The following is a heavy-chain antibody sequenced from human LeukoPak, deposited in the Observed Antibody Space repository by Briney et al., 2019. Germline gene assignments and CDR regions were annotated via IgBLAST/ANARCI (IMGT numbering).Heavy chain of an antibody. CDR1: GYSFTSYW. D-gene: IGHD6-13*01. V-gene: IGHV5-51*01. CDR3: ARGIVAAGGSPFYYYGMDV. J-gene: IGHJ6*02. Sequence: GESLKISCKGSGYSFTSYWIGWVRQMPGKGLEWMGIIYPGDSDTRYSPYFQGQVTISADKSISTAYLQWGSLKASDTAMYYCARGIVAAGGSPFYYYGMDVWGQGTTVTVSS. CDR2: IYPGDSDT.